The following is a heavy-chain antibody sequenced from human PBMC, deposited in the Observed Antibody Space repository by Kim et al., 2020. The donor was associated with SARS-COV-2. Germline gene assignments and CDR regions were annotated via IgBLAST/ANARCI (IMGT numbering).Heavy chain of an antibody. CDR3: ARGGPRRVIAAAGKRWFDP. V-gene: IGHV4-34*01. D-gene: IGHD6-13*01. Sequence: SETLSLTCAVYGGSFSGYYWSWIRQPPGKGLEWIGEINHSGSTNYNPSLKSRVTISVDTSKNQFSLKLSSVTAADTAVYYCARGGPRRVIAAAGKRWFDPWGQGTLVTVSS. CDR2: INHSGST. J-gene: IGHJ5*02. CDR1: GGSFSGYY.